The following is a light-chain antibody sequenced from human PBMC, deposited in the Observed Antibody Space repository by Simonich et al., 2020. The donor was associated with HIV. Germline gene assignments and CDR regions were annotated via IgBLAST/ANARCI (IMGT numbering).Light chain of an antibody. Sequence: EIVMTQSPATLSVSPGERATLSCRASQRVSSNLAWNQQKPGQAPRLLIYDAANRATGIPARFSGSGSGTDFTLTISTLQAEDVAVYYCQQYFNTPPTFGQGTKVEI. V-gene: IGKV3D-15*01. CDR2: DAA. J-gene: IGKJ1*01. CDR3: QQYFNTPPT. CDR1: QRVSSN.